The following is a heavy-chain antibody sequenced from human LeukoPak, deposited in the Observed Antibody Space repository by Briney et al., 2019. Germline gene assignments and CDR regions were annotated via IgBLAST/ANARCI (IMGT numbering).Heavy chain of an antibody. CDR1: GFTVSSNY. Sequence: PGGSLRLSCAASGFTVSSNYMSWVRQAPGKGLEWVAVISYDGSNKYYADSVKGRFTISRDNSKNTLYLQMNSLRAEDTAVYYCTGDFALYWGQGTLVTVSS. J-gene: IGHJ4*02. CDR3: TGDFALY. CDR2: ISYDGSNK. V-gene: IGHV3-30*03. D-gene: IGHD3-3*01.